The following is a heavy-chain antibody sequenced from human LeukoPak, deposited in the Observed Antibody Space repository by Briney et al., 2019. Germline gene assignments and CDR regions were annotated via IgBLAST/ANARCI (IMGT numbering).Heavy chain of an antibody. CDR1: GGSFSGYY. V-gene: IGHV4-34*01. J-gene: IGHJ4*02. Sequence: SETLSLTCAVYGGSFSGYYWSWIRQPPGKGLEWIGEINHSGSTNYNPSLKSRVTISVDTSKNQFSLKLSSVTAADTAVYYCARRNRYCSGGSCKYYLDYWGQGTLVTVSS. CDR2: INHSGST. CDR3: ARRNRYCSGGSCKYYLDY. D-gene: IGHD2-15*01.